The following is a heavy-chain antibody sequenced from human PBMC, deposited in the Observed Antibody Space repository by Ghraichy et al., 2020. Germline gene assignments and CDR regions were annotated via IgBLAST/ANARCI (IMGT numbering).Heavy chain of an antibody. Sequence: SVKVSCKASGGTFSSSAISWVRQAPGQGLEWMGMIIPILGLANYAQKFQGRVTITADKSTGTAYMVLSSLISEDTAVYYCSSRARDFDYWGQGTLVTVSS. CDR1: GGTFSSSA. CDR3: SSRARDFDY. CDR2: IIPILGLA. J-gene: IGHJ4*02. V-gene: IGHV1-69*04. D-gene: IGHD3-10*01.